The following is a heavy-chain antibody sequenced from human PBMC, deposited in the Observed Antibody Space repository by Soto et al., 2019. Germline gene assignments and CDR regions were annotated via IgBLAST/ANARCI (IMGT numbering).Heavy chain of an antibody. CDR1: GFTFSSYP. CDR2: ISASGGST. CDR3: ASDRSLGSNWYYYLES. D-gene: IGHD1-20*01. J-gene: IGHJ4*02. Sequence: GGSLRLSCAASGFTFSSYPMSWVRQAPGKGLQWVSAISASGGSTYYADSVKGRFTVSRDNAKNSLYLQMNTLRDEDTAVYYCASDRSLGSNWYYYLESWGQGTLVTVSS. V-gene: IGHV3-23*01.